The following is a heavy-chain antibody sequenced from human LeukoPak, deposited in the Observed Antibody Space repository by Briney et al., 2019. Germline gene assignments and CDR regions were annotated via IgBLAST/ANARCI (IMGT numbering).Heavy chain of an antibody. J-gene: IGHJ4*02. Sequence: PSETLSLTCAVYGGSFSGYYWSWIRQPPGKGLEWIGEINHSGSTNYNPSLKSRVTISVATSKNQFSLKLGSVTAADTAVYYCARGPPWFGELPIDYWGQGTLVTVSS. CDR2: INHSGST. CDR3: ARGPPWFGELPIDY. CDR1: GGSFSGYY. V-gene: IGHV4-34*01. D-gene: IGHD3-10*01.